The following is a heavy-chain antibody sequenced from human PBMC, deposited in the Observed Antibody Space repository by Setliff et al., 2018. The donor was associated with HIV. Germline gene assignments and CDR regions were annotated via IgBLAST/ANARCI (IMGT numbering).Heavy chain of an antibody. V-gene: IGHV4-59*08. Sequence: PSETLSLTCTVSGGSISSYYWSWVRQPPGKGLEWIGEIYHSGSTNYNPSLKSRVTISVDTSKNHFSLRLSSVTAADTAVYYCSRSYCGGDCSLVVDTNWFDPWGQGTLVTVSS. D-gene: IGHD2-21*01. CDR3: SRSYCGGDCSLVVDTNWFDP. CDR2: IYHSGST. J-gene: IGHJ5*02. CDR1: GGSISSYY.